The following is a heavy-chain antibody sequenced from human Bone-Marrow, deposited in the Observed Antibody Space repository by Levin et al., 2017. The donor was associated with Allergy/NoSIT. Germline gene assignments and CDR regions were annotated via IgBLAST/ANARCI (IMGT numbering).Heavy chain of an antibody. CDR3: ARDRTYFDTSGDRRKDAFDV. V-gene: IGHV3-7*01. CDR1: GFTFRSFW. D-gene: IGHD3-22*01. Sequence: GGSLRLSCEVSGFTFRSFWMNWIRQSPGKGPEWVATINQYGTEKYYLDSVKGRFTISRDYGKNFLYLQMNSLRVEDTAVYYCARDRTYFDTSGDRRKDAFDVWGQGALVTV. CDR2: INQYGTEK. J-gene: IGHJ3*01.